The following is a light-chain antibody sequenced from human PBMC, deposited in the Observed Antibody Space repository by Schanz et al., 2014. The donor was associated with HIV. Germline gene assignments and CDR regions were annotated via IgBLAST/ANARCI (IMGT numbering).Light chain of an antibody. CDR3: QSYDTSLSVWV. CDR2: EVN. V-gene: IGLV2-14*02. Sequence: SALTQPASVSGSPGQSITISCPGTSSDVGSYNLVSWYQQYPGKVPKLMIYEVNKRPSGVPDRFSGSKSGNTASLTVSGLQAEDEADYYCQSYDTSLSVWVFGGGTKLTVL. CDR1: SSDVGSYNL. J-gene: IGLJ3*02.